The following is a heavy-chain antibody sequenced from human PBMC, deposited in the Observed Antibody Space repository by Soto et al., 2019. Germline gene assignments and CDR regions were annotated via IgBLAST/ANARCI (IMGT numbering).Heavy chain of an antibody. V-gene: IGHV3-74*01. J-gene: IGHJ4*02. Sequence: PGGSLRLSCATSGFTFSDEWKHWVHQVPGKGLVWVSRINKDGSYKNYADFVEGRFTISRDDAKSELYLHMDRLRAEDTAVYYCARGGLEPFDYLGQGALVTVSP. D-gene: IGHD1-1*01. CDR2: INKDGSYK. CDR3: ARGGLEPFDY. CDR1: GFTFSDEW.